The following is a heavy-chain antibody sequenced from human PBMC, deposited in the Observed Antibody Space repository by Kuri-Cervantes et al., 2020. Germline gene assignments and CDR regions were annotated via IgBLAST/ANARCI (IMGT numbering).Heavy chain of an antibody. D-gene: IGHD4-17*01. CDR1: GFTFSSYA. CDR2: ISGSGGST. Sequence: CAAPGFTFSSYAMSWVRQAPGKGLEWVSAISGSGGSTYYADSVKGRFTISRDNSKNTLYLQMNSLRAEDTAVYYCAKASEYDYGDYAPDYWGQGTLVTVSS. V-gene: IGHV3-23*01. J-gene: IGHJ4*02. CDR3: AKASEYDYGDYAPDY.